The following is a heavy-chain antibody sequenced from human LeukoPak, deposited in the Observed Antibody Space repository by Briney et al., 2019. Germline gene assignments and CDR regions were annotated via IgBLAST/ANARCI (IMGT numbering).Heavy chain of an antibody. CDR3: AKEPREYCSSTSCPNWFDS. D-gene: IGHD2-2*01. CDR1: VYTHNKYA. J-gene: IGHJ5*01. V-gene: IGHV3-23*01. CDR2: ISASGGTT. Sequence: GGSLRLPRAASVYTHNKYATSGVPQAPGKGLEWVSAISASGGTTYYADSVKGRFTISRDNSENTLFLQMNSLRAEDTAVYYCAKEPREYCSSTSCPNWFDSWGQGTLVTVSS.